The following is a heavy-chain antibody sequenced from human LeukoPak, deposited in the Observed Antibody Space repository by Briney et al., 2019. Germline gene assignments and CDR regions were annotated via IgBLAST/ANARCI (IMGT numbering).Heavy chain of an antibody. CDR2: IKQDGSEK. J-gene: IGHJ4*02. D-gene: IGHD4-17*01. Sequence: PGGSLRLSCAASGSTFSSYWMSWVRRAPGKGLEWVANIKQDGSEKYYVDSVKGRFTISRDNAKNSLYLQMNSLRAEDTAVYYCAREYYYGDYDYWGQGTLVTVSS. CDR3: AREYYYGDYDY. CDR1: GSTFSSYW. V-gene: IGHV3-7*01.